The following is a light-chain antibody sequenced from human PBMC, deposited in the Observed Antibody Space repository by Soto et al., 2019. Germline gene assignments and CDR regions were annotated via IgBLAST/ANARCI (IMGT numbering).Light chain of an antibody. Sequence: EIVLTQSPGTLSLSPGERATLSCRASQSVTSSYLAWYQQKPGQAPRLLISGASSRATGIPDRFSGSGSGTDCSLTISRLEPEDFAVYSCQQYGNSPPTFGQGTKLEIK. CDR3: QQYGNSPPT. V-gene: IGKV3-20*01. CDR2: GAS. J-gene: IGKJ2*01. CDR1: QSVTSSY.